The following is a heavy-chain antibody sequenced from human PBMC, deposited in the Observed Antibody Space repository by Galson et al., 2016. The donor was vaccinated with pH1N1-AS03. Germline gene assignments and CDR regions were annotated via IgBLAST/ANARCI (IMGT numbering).Heavy chain of an antibody. CDR2: TSSDGSNK. CDR3: ARPRGESSSWYPFDH. CDR1: GLTLSTYA. V-gene: IGHV3-30*04. D-gene: IGHD6-13*01. Sequence: SLRLSCAASGLTLSTYAMHWVRQAPGRGLEWVAVTSSDGSNKYYADSVRGRFTISRDDSKNTLYLQMDSLRVEDTAVYYCARPRGESSSWYPFDHWGQGTLVTVSS. J-gene: IGHJ4*02.